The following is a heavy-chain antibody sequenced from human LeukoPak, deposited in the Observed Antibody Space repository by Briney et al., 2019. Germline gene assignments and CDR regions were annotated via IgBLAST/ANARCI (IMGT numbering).Heavy chain of an antibody. D-gene: IGHD3-10*01. CDR3: AKDYSRSDDSGTEKDLPLDY. Sequence: LTGGSLRLSCAASGFTFSNYAMPWVRQAPGKGLVWVSTISDSGGSTFYADSVKGRFTISRDNSKNTLYVQMNSLRAEDTAVYYCAKDYSRSDDSGTEKDLPLDYWGQGALVTVSS. CDR1: GFTFSNYA. V-gene: IGHV3-23*01. J-gene: IGHJ4*02. CDR2: ISDSGGST.